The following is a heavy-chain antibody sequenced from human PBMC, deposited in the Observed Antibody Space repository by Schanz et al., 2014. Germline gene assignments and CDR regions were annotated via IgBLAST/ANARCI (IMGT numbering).Heavy chain of an antibody. V-gene: IGHV1-18*01. CDR2: INAHTGNT. CDR1: GYIFGSHG. Sequence: QLMQSGSEVRKPGASVKVSCKASGYIFGSHGMTWVRQAPGQGPELMGWINAHTGNTQYAQKFQGRVNMTRDTVTTTVHLELTRLRTDVTAIYNCARVHTATFHYNSPGAFDIWGQGTRVTVSS. CDR3: ARVHTATFHYNSPGAFDI. D-gene: IGHD1-20*01. J-gene: IGHJ3*02.